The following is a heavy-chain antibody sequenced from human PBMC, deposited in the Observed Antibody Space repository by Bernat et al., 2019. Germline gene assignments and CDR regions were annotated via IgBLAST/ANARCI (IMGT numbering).Heavy chain of an antibody. J-gene: IGHJ4*02. V-gene: IGHV4-39*01. CDR2: IYYSGST. CDR3: ARLVLGVTSPDDFDY. CDR1: GGSISSSSYY. D-gene: IGHD3-16*01. Sequence: QLQLQESGPGLVKPSETLSLTCTVSGGSISSSSYYWGWIRQPPGKGLEWIGSIYYSGSTYYNPSLKSRVTISVDTSKNQFSLKLSSVTAADTAVYYCARLVLGVTSPDDFDYWGQGTLVTVSS.